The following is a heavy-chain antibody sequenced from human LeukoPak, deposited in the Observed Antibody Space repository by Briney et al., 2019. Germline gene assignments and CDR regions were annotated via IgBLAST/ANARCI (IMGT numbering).Heavy chain of an antibody. CDR2: IYTSGST. Sequence: SETLSLTCTVSGGSISSGSYYWSWIRQPAGKGLEWIGRIYTSGSTNYNPSLKSRVTISVDTSKNQFSLKLSSVTAADTAVYYCARPRFVYDSSGDDAFDIWGQGTMVTVSS. J-gene: IGHJ3*02. V-gene: IGHV4-61*02. CDR1: GGSISSGSYY. D-gene: IGHD3-22*01. CDR3: ARPRFVYDSSGDDAFDI.